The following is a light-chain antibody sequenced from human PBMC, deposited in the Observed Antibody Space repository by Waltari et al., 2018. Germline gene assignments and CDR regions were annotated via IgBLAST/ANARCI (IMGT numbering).Light chain of an antibody. CDR2: WAS. V-gene: IGKV4-1*01. J-gene: IGKJ1*01. CDR1: QSVLFNFNNKNY. Sequence: DIVMTQSPDSLAVSLGERATLNCNSSQSVLFNFNNKNYLGWYQHKPGRPPKPLIYWASTRESGVPDRFSGSGSGTDFNLTISSLQAEDVAVYYCQQYYSLPWAFGQGTKVEIK. CDR3: QQYYSLPWA.